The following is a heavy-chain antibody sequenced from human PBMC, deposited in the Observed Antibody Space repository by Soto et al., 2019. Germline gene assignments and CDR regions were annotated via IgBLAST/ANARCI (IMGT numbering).Heavy chain of an antibody. V-gene: IGHV4-34*01. CDR1: GGSFSGYY. Sequence: SETLSLTCAVYGGSFSGYYWSWLRQPPGKGLEWIGEINQSGSTNYNPSLKSRVTISIDTSKNQFSLKVSSVTAADTALYFCARQRTSVVTQAYFDVWGPGSLVTVSS. J-gene: IGHJ4*02. CDR2: INQSGST. CDR3: ARQRTSVVTQAYFDV. D-gene: IGHD2-21*02.